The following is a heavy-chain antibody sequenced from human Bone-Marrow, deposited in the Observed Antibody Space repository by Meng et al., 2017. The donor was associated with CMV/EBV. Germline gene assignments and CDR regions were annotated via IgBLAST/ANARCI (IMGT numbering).Heavy chain of an antibody. Sequence: ASVKVSCKASGYTFTGYYMHWVRQAPGQGLEWMGWISAYNGNTNYAQKLQGRVTMTTDTSTSTAYMELRSLRSDDTAVYYCARTEWELLPPDYWGQGTLVTVSS. J-gene: IGHJ4*02. CDR3: ARTEWELLPPDY. D-gene: IGHD1-26*01. CDR2: ISAYNGNT. V-gene: IGHV1-18*04. CDR1: GYTFTGYY.